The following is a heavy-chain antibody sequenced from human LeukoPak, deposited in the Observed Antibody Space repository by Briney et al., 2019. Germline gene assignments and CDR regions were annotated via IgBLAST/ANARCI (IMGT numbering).Heavy chain of an antibody. Sequence: GGSLRLSCAASGFTFRSYAMSWVRQAPGKGLEWVSGISGSGGSTYYADSVKGRFTISRDNSKNTLYLQMNSLRAEDTAVYYCARSSGWYIYWGQGTLITVSS. CDR3: ARSSGWYIY. V-gene: IGHV3-23*01. CDR2: ISGSGGST. J-gene: IGHJ4*02. D-gene: IGHD6-19*01. CDR1: GFTFRSYA.